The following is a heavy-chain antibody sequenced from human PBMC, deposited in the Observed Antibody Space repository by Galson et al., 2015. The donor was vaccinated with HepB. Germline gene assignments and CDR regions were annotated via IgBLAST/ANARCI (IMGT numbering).Heavy chain of an antibody. V-gene: IGHV3-30-3*01. Sequence: SLRLSCAASGFTFSDYTMHWVRQAPGRGLEWVAVILYDGSKKYYADSVKGRFTISRDNSKNTLYLKMNSLRAEDTAVYYCARSSSSSLTLFDYWGQGTLVTVSS. D-gene: IGHD6-13*01. CDR3: ARSSSSSLTLFDY. CDR2: ILYDGSKK. J-gene: IGHJ4*02. CDR1: GFTFSDYT.